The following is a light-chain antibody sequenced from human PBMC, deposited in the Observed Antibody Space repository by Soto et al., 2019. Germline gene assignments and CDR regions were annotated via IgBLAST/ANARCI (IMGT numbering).Light chain of an antibody. V-gene: IGLV1-51*01. Sequence: QSVLPQPPSVSAAPGQKVTISCSGRSFNIGSNYVSWYQHLPGTAPKLLIYDNNKRASGIPDRFSGSKSGTSATLGITGLQAGDEADYYCGAWDTSLSAEVFGGGTKLTVL. J-gene: IGLJ2*01. CDR1: SFNIGSNY. CDR3: GAWDTSLSAEV. CDR2: DNN.